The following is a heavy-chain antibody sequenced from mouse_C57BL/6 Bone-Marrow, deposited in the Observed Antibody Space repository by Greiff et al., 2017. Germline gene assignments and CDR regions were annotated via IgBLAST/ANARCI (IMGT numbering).Heavy chain of an antibody. V-gene: IGHV6-6*01. D-gene: IGHD1-1*01. CDR1: GFTFSDAW. CDR3: TRRSTVVALYWYFDV. Sequence: DVQLVESGGGLVQPGGSMKLSCAASGFTFSDAWMDWVRQSPEKGLEWVAEIRNKANNHATYYAESVKGRFTISRDDSKSSVYLQMNSLRAEDTGIYYCTRRSTVVALYWYFDVWGTGTTVTVSS. CDR2: IRNKANNHAT. J-gene: IGHJ1*03.